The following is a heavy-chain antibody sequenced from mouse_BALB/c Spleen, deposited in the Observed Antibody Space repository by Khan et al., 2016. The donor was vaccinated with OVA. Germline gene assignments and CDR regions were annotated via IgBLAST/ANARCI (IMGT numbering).Heavy chain of an antibody. CDR2: ILPGSGST. D-gene: IGHD1-1*01. CDR1: GYTFSSYW. Sequence: QVQLKESGAELMKPGASVKISCKATGYTFSSYWIEWVKQRPGHGLEWIGEILPGSGSTNYNEKFKGKATFTADASSNTAYMQLSSLTSEDSAVYYCARKGIYFYGSSYDYAMDYWGQGTSVTGSS. CDR3: ARKGIYFYGSSYDYAMDY. J-gene: IGHJ4*01. V-gene: IGHV1-9*01.